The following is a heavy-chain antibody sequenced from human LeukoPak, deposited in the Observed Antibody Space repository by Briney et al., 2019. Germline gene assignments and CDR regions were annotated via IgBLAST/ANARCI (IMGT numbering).Heavy chain of an antibody. J-gene: IGHJ6*03. CDR1: GGTFSRYA. V-gene: IGHV1-69*13. CDR3: ARDWDYEGYMDV. D-gene: IGHD4-17*01. Sequence: SVKVSCKASGGTFSRYAISWVRQAPGQGLEWMGGIIPSFGTANYAQTFQGRVTITADESTSTAYMELSSLRSEDTAVYYCARDWDYEGYMDVWGKGTTVTVSS. CDR2: IIPSFGTA.